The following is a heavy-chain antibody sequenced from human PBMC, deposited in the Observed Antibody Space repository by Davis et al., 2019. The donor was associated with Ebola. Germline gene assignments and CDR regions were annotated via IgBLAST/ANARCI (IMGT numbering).Heavy chain of an antibody. CDR3: VRGWLRSAFDY. J-gene: IGHJ4*02. D-gene: IGHD5-12*01. Sequence: HSQTLSLTCAISGDTVSSGAWNWIRQSPSRGLEWLGRTYYTASKWYNDYAVSVRSRMIITPDTSKNHFSLELNSVTPEDTAVYYCVRGWLRSAFDYWGQGTLVTVSS. CDR2: TYYTASKWYN. V-gene: IGHV6-1*01. CDR1: GDTVSSGA.